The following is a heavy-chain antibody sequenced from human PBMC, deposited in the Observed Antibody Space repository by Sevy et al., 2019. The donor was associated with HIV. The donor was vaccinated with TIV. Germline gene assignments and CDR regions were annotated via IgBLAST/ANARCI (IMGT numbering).Heavy chain of an antibody. J-gene: IGHJ4*02. CDR3: ARAVRYSSGWYRWDY. V-gene: IGHV3-21*01. CDR1: GFTFSSYS. Sequence: GGSLRLSCAASGFTFSSYSMNWVRQAPGKGLEWVSSISSSSSYIYYADSVKGRFTISRENAKNSLYLQMNSLRAGDTAVYYCARAVRYSSGWYRWDYWGQGTLVTVSS. D-gene: IGHD6-19*01. CDR2: ISSSSSYI.